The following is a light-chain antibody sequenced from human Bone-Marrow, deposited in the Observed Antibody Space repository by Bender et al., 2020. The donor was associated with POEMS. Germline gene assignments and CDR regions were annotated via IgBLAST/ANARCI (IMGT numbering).Light chain of an antibody. CDR1: SSDIGDYNF. CDR2: EVS. V-gene: IGLV2-14*01. Sequence: QPALTQPASVSGSPGQSITISCTGTSSDIGDYNFVSWYQQHPGKAPKLIIYEVSTRPSGVPDRFSGSKSGNTASLTISGLQPEDEAEYYCSSFTSISTLTFGTGTKVTVL. J-gene: IGLJ1*01. CDR3: SSFTSISTLT.